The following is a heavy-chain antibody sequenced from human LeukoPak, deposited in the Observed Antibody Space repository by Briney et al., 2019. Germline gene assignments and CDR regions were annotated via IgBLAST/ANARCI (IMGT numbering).Heavy chain of an antibody. CDR1: GGSFSGYY. V-gene: IGHV4-34*01. J-gene: IGHJ4*02. Sequence: SETLSLTCAVYGGSFSGYYWSWIRQPPGKGLEWIGEINHSGGTNYNPSLKSRVTISVDTSKNQFSLKLSSVTAADTAVYYCARGAMFYGFWSGYYVRKVPPPDYWGQGTLVTVSS. CDR3: ARGAMFYGFWSGYYVRKVPPPDY. CDR2: INHSGGT. D-gene: IGHD3-3*01.